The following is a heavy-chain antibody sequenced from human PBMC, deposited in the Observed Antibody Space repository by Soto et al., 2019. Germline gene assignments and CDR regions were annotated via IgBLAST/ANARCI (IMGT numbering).Heavy chain of an antibody. J-gene: IGHJ4*02. CDR1: GGTFSIYT. CDR3: ARAKSYDSSGYYFDH. Sequence: SVKVSCKASGGTFSIYTISWVRQAPGQGLEWMGRIIPILGIANYAQKFQGRVTITADKSTSTAYMELSSLRSEDTAVYYCARAKSYDSSGYYFDHWGQGTLVTVS. D-gene: IGHD3-22*01. V-gene: IGHV1-69*02. CDR2: IIPILGIA.